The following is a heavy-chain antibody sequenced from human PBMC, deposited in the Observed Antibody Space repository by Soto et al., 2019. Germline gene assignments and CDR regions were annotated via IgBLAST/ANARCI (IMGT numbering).Heavy chain of an antibody. V-gene: IGHV3-30*04. CDR2: ISYDGSNK. CDR3: ANHQSPVLYSSSWTRVFDY. J-gene: IGHJ4*02. CDR1: GFTFNTFA. D-gene: IGHD6-13*01. Sequence: HPGGSLRLSCATSGFTFNTFAMHWVRQAPGKGLEWLAVISYDGSNKYYADSVKGRFTISRDNSKNTLYLQMNSLRAEDTAVYYCANHQSPVLYSSSWTRVFDYWGQGTLVTVSS.